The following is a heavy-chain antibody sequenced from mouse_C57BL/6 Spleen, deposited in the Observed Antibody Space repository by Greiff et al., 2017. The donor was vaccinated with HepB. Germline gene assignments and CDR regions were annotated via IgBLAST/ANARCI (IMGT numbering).Heavy chain of an antibody. CDR1: GYTFTSYW. J-gene: IGHJ3*01. V-gene: IGHV1-55*01. CDR3: ASRAAQARDWLAY. CDR2: ICPGSGST. D-gene: IGHD3-2*02. Sequence: QVQLQQSGAELVKPGASVKLSCKASGYTFTSYWITWVKQRPGQGLEWIGYICPGSGSTNYNEKFKSKATLTVDTSTSTAYIQLSSLTSEDSAVYYFASRAAQARDWLAYWGQGTLVTVSA.